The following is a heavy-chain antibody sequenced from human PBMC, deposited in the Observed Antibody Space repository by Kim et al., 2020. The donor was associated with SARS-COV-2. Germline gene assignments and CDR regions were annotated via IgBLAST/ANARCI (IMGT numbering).Heavy chain of an antibody. J-gene: IGHJ6*02. D-gene: IGHD4-17*01. CDR1: GFTFSSYS. Sequence: GGSLRLSCAASGFTFSSYSMNWVRQAPGKGLEWVSSISSSSSYIYYSDSVKGRFTISRDNAKNSLYLQMNSLRAEDTAVYYCARDLNDYGGNRDYYYYGMDVWGQGTTVTVSS. CDR2: ISSSSSYI. V-gene: IGHV3-21*01. CDR3: ARDLNDYGGNRDYYYYGMDV.